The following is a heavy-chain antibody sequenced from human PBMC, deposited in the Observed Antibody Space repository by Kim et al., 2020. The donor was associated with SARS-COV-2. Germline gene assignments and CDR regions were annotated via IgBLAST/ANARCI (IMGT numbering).Heavy chain of an antibody. Sequence: QKLQGRVTMTTDTSTSTAYMELRSLRSDDTAVYYCARESGYSYGPSHLDYWGQGTLVTVSS. V-gene: IGHV1-18*01. D-gene: IGHD5-18*01. J-gene: IGHJ4*02. CDR3: ARESGYSYGPSHLDY.